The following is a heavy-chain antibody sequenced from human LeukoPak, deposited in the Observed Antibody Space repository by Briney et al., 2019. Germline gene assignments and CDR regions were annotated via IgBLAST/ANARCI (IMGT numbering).Heavy chain of an antibody. CDR3: ARDNDQMGLDPFDY. J-gene: IGHJ4*02. Sequence: LETLSLTCTVSGGSISSYYWSWIRQPPGKGLEWIGYIYYSGSTNYNPSLKSRVTISVDTSKNQFSLKLSSVTAADTAVYYCARDNDQMGLDPFDYWGQGTLVTVSS. CDR1: GGSISSYY. V-gene: IGHV4-59*01. CDR2: IYYSGST. D-gene: IGHD1-1*01.